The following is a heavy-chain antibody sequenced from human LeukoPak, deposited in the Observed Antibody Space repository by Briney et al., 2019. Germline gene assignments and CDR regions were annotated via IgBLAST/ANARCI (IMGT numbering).Heavy chain of an antibody. D-gene: IGHD3-3*01. J-gene: IGHJ4*02. CDR2: ISSSSSYI. Sequence: GGSLRLSCAASGFTFSSYTMNWVRQAPGKGLEWVSSISSSSSYIYYADSVKGRLTISRDNAKNSLYLQMNSLRAEDTAVYYCARVSSGYFNYWGQGTLVTVSS. CDR1: GFTFSSYT. CDR3: ARVSSGYFNY. V-gene: IGHV3-21*01.